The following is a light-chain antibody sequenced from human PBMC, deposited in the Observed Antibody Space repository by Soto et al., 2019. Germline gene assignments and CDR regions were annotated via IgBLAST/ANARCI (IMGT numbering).Light chain of an antibody. CDR1: SSDVGGHNA. CDR2: DVT. J-gene: IGLJ1*01. V-gene: IGLV2-14*01. CDR3: SSFTSSITYV. Sequence: QSALTQPASVSGSPGQSITISCTGTSSDVGGHNAVSWYRQDPGKAPKLVIYDVTNRPSGVSNRFSGSKSGNTASLTISGLQTEVEADYYCSSFTSSITYVFGTGTQLTVL.